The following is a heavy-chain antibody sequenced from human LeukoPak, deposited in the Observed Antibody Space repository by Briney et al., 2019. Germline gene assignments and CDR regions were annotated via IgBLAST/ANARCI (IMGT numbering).Heavy chain of an antibody. Sequence: GESLKISCKGSGYSFSSYWINWVRQMPGKGLEWMGRIDPSDSYTNYSPSFQGQVTISADKSISTAYLQWSSLKASDTAMYYCARGYGGNRPDNWFDPWGQGTLVTVSS. D-gene: IGHD4-23*01. J-gene: IGHJ5*02. CDR2: IDPSDSYT. CDR1: GYSFSSYW. CDR3: ARGYGGNRPDNWFDP. V-gene: IGHV5-10-1*04.